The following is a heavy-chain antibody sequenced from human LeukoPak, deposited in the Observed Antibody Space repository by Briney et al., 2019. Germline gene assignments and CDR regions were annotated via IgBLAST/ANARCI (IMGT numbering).Heavy chain of an antibody. CDR2: INWNGGSR. CDR1: GFNFDDYV. CDR3: ARSRHSYDSSGFPHY. D-gene: IGHD3-22*01. Sequence: GGSLRLSCAASGFNFDDYVMSWVRQAPGKGLEWVSGINWNGGSRGYADSVKGRFTISRDNAKNSLYLQMNSLGAEDTALYYCARSRHSYDSSGFPHYWGQGTLVTVSS. V-gene: IGHV3-20*04. J-gene: IGHJ4*02.